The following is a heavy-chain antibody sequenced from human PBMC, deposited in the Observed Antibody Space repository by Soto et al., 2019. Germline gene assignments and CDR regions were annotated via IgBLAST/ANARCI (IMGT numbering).Heavy chain of an antibody. CDR2: IYWDDDK. V-gene: IGHV2-5*02. CDR3: AHRVLRAVFGLVTTTAIYFDF. J-gene: IGHJ4*02. Sequence: QITLNESGPTVVKPTETLTLTCTFSGFSLTTSGVGVGWVRQSPGKAPEGLAFIYWDDDKRYSTSLKSRLTITKDTSKNPVVLTMANVDPADTATYYCAHRVLRAVFGLVTTTAIYFDFWGQGTPVVVSS. D-gene: IGHD3-3*01. CDR1: GFSLTTSGVG.